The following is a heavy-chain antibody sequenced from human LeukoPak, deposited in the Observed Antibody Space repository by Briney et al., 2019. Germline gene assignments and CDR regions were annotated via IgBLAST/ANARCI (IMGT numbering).Heavy chain of an antibody. V-gene: IGHV1-69*05. D-gene: IGHD2-2*01. CDR1: GGTFSSYA. J-gene: IGHJ4*02. Sequence: GASVKVSCKASGGTFSSYAISWVRQATGQGLEWMGGIIPIFGTANYAQKFQGRVTITTDESTSTAYMELSSLRSEDTAVYYCASEDGRYCSSTSCYHYWGQGTLVTVSS. CDR3: ASEDGRYCSSTSCYHY. CDR2: IIPIFGTA.